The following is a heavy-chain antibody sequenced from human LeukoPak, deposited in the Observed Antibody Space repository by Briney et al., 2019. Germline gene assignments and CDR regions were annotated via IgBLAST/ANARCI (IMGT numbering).Heavy chain of an antibody. D-gene: IGHD3-22*01. CDR2: IIPIFGTA. CDR3: ARGIGNYYDSYVRQELDY. J-gene: IGHJ4*02. V-gene: IGHV1-69*13. CDR1: GGTFSSYA. Sequence: ASVTVSCTASGGTFSSYAISWVRQAPGQGLEWMGGIIPIFGTANYAQKFQGRVTITADESTSTAYMELSSLRSEDTAVYYCARGIGNYYDSYVRQELDYWGQGTLVTVSS.